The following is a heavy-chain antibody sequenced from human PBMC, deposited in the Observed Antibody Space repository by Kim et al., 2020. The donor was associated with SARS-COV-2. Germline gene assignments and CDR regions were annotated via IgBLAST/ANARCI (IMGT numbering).Heavy chain of an antibody. CDR1: GFTFSSYA. CDR2: ISGSGGST. J-gene: IGHJ3*02. CDR3: AKDLGGVYDAFDI. Sequence: GGSLRLSCAASGFTFSSYAMSWVRQAPGKGLEWVSAISGSGGSTYYADSVKGRFTISRDNSKNTLHLQMNSLRAEDTAVYYCAKDLGGVYDAFDIWGQGTMVTVSS. V-gene: IGHV3-23*01. D-gene: IGHD2-8*02.